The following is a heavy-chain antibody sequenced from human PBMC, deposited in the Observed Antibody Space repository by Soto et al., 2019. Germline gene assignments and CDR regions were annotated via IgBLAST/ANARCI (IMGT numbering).Heavy chain of an antibody. CDR2: IFSNDEK. CDR1: GFSLSNARMG. J-gene: IGHJ5*02. V-gene: IGHV2-26*01. Sequence: QVTLKESGPVLVKPTETLTLTCTVSGFSLSNARMGVSWIRQPPGKALEWLAHIFSNDEKSFSTSLKSRLTISKDTSDSHSQVVLTMTNMDPVDTATYYCARIVVRGMVWGSWFDPWGQGTLVTVSS. D-gene: IGHD3-10*01. CDR3: ARIVVRGMVWGSWFDP.